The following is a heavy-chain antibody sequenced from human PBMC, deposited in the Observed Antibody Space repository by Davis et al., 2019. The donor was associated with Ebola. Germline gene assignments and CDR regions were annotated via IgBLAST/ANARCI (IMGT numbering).Heavy chain of an antibody. V-gene: IGHV4-39*07. Sequence: MPSETLSLTCTVSGGSISSSSYYWGWIRQPPGKGLEWIGSIYYSGSTYYNPSLKSRVTISVDTSKNQFSLKLSSVTAADTAVYYCARGNRRIQLWPLDYWGQGTLVTVSS. D-gene: IGHD5-18*01. CDR2: IYYSGST. CDR1: GGSISSSSYY. CDR3: ARGNRRIQLWPLDY. J-gene: IGHJ4*02.